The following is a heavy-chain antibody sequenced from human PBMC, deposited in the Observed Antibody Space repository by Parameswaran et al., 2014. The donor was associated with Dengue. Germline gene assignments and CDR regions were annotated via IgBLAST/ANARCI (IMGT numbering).Heavy chain of an antibody. V-gene: IGHV5-51*01. Sequence: VRQMPGKGLEWMGIIYPGDSDTRYSPSFQGQVTTSADKSISTAYLQWSSLKASDTAMYYCARHEGGYESDAFDIWGQGTMVTVSS. CDR3: ARHEGGYESDAFDI. J-gene: IGHJ3*02. CDR2: IYPGDSDT. D-gene: IGHD5-12*01.